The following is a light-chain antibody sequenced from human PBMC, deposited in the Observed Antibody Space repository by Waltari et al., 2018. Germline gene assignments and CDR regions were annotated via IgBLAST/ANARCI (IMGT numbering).Light chain of an antibody. CDR3: ETGGHGTWV. CDR1: SGHSSNI. J-gene: IGLJ3*02. CDR2: VNSDGSH. V-gene: IGLV4-69*01. Sequence: QLVLTQSPSASASLGASVKLTCTLSSGHSSNIIAWLQQRPERGPRYLMKVNSDGSHSKGDDIPDRFSGSSPGAERYLIISSLQSEDEADYYCETGGHGTWVFGGGTKLTVL.